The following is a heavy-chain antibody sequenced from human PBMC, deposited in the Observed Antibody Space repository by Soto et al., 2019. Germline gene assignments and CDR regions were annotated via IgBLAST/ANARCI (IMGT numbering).Heavy chain of an antibody. CDR3: ARGLESDYSNYVYYYYYMDV. CDR2: MNPSSGNT. J-gene: IGHJ6*03. Sequence: ASLKVSCKASGYTFTSYDINWVRQATGQGLEWMGWMNPSSGNTGYAQKFQGRVTMTRNTSISTAYMELSSLRSEDTAVYYCARGLESDYSNYVYYYYYMDVWGKGTTVTVSS. CDR1: GYTFTSYD. V-gene: IGHV1-8*01. D-gene: IGHD4-4*01.